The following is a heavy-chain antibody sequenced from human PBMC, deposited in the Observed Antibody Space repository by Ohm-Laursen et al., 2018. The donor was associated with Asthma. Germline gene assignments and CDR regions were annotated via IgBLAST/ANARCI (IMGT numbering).Heavy chain of an antibody. V-gene: IGHV4-30-4*01. CDR3: ARESSVTANYYYYGMDV. J-gene: IGHJ6*02. CDR1: GGSISSGDYY. CDR2: IYYSGST. Sequence: PSETLSLTCTVSGGSISSGDYYWSWIRQPPGKGLEWIGYIYYSGSTYYNPSLKSRVTISVDTSKNQFSLKLSSVTAADTAVYYCARESSVTANYYYYGMDVWGQGTTVTVSS. D-gene: IGHD2-21*02.